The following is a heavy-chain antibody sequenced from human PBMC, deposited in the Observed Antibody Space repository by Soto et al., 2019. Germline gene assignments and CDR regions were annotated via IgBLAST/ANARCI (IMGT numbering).Heavy chain of an antibody. CDR2: ISVSGGST. Sequence: PXGSLRVSWSASRFTFSSYTMSWVRQAPGKGLEWVSAISVSGGSTYYADSVKGRFTISRDNSKNTLYLQMNSLRAEDTAVYYCEKGPETGDLDDWGQGTLVTVSS. CDR1: RFTFSSYT. D-gene: IGHD7-27*01. J-gene: IGHJ4*02. V-gene: IGHV3-23*01. CDR3: EKGPETGDLDD.